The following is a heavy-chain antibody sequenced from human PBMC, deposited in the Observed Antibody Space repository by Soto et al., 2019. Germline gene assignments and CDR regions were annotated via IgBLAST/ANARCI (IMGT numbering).Heavy chain of an antibody. V-gene: IGHV1-69*13. CDR1: GGTFSSYA. CDR2: IIPVFGTT. CDR3: AKSSHYTVAGTADGNQHYYVMDV. D-gene: IGHD2-2*01. J-gene: IGHJ6*02. Sequence: SVKVSCKASGGTFSSYAISWLRQAPGQGLEWMGGIIPVFGTTNYDQKFQGRVTITADGSTSTAYMELSSLRSADTAVYYCAKSSHYTVAGTADGNQHYYVMDVWGPGPTVNVS.